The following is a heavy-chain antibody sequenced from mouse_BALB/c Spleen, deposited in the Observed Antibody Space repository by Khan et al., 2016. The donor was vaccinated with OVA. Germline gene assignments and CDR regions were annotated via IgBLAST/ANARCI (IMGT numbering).Heavy chain of an antibody. CDR2: IGPGSGNA. D-gene: IGHD1-1*01. CDR1: GYTFTSYW. V-gene: IGHV1S41*01. Sequence: DLVKPGASVKLSCKASGYTFTSYWITWIKQRPGQGLEWIGRIGPGSGNAYYNEMFKGKATLTVDTSSSTAYIQLSSLSSEDSGVYFCGRENSYGRNCYAMDYWGQGTSVTVSS. J-gene: IGHJ4*01. CDR3: GRENSYGRNCYAMDY.